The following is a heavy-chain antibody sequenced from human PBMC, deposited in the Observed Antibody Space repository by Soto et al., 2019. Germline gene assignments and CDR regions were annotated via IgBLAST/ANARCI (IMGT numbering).Heavy chain of an antibody. V-gene: IGHV5-51*01. CDR2: IFPPDSET. J-gene: IGHJ4*02. CDR3: ARLTYCGTECYFDY. CDR1: GYNFDTYN. D-gene: IGHD2-21*01. Sequence: GESLKISCQVSGYNFDTYNIAWVRQMPVKGLEWMGIIFPPDSETVYNPSFRGQVTFSVDRSMNTAYLQWDSLEASDTAMYFCARLTYCGTECYFDYWGQGTLVTVSS.